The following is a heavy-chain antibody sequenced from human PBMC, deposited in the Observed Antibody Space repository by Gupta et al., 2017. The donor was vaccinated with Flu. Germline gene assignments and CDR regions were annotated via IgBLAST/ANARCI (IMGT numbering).Heavy chain of an antibody. V-gene: IGHV3-30*18. CDR1: GFTFSSYT. Sequence: VQPGRSLTVSCATSGFTFSSYTMYWVRQTPGKGLEWVAVVSYDGINKNYAESVRGRFNSSRDNAKSTVYLQLNSLRIEDTAIYYCAKERVRRGSGYGLDVWGRGTTVTVS. D-gene: IGHD6-25*01. CDR2: VSYDGINK. CDR3: AKERVRRGSGYGLDV. J-gene: IGHJ6*02.